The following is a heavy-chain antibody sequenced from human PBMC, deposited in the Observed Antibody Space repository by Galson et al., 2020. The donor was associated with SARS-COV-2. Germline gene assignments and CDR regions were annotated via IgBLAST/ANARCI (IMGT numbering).Heavy chain of an antibody. CDR3: ARGYSGSYSYFDY. CDR2: ISYDGSNK. V-gene: IGHV3-30*04. J-gene: IGHJ4*02. D-gene: IGHD1-26*01. Sequence: GGSLRLSCAASGFTFSSYAMHWVRQAPGKGLEWVAVISYDGSNKYYAGSVKGRFTISRDNSKNTLYLQMNSLRAEDTAVYYCARGYSGSYSYFDYWGQGTLVTVSS. CDR1: GFTFSSYA.